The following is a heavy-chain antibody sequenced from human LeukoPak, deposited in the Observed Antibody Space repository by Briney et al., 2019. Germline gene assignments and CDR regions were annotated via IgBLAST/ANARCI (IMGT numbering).Heavy chain of an antibody. D-gene: IGHD3-10*01. J-gene: IGHJ6*02. CDR1: GYTFTSYD. CDR3: ARAATMVRGVIRYYYYYGMDV. Sequence: GASVKVSCKASGYTFTSYDINWVRQATGQGLEWMGWMNPNSGNTGYARKLQGRVTMTRNTSISRAYMELSSLRSEDTAVYYCARAATMVRGVIRYYYYYGMDVWGQGTTVTVSS. CDR2: MNPNSGNT. V-gene: IGHV1-8*01.